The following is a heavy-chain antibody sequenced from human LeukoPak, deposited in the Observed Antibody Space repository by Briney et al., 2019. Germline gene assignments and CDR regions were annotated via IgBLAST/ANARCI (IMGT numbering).Heavy chain of an antibody. D-gene: IGHD2-15*01. V-gene: IGHV3-23*01. Sequence: GGSLRLSCAASGFPFSSHATSWVRQPPGKGLEWVSAISNGKTYYADSVRGRFAISRDDSTNTVYLHMNSLRDEDTALYHCVREAGYCAPVCVKTNWFDPWGQGTLVTVSS. CDR3: VREAGYCAPVCVKTNWFDP. CDR2: ISNGKT. CDR1: GFPFSSHA. J-gene: IGHJ5*02.